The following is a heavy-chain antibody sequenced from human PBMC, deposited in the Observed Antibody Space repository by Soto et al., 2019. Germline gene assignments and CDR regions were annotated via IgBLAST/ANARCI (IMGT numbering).Heavy chain of an antibody. CDR3: ARGGEYYYDSSGYSPGMDV. J-gene: IGHJ6*02. V-gene: IGHV3-30-3*01. CDR2: ISYDGSNK. Sequence: QVQLVESGGGVVQPGRSLRLSCAASGFTFSSYAMHWVRQAPGKGLEWVAVISYDGSNKYYADSVKGRFTISRDNSKNTLYLQMNSLRAEDTAVYYCARGGEYYYDSSGYSPGMDVWGQGTTVTVSS. CDR1: GFTFSSYA. D-gene: IGHD3-22*01.